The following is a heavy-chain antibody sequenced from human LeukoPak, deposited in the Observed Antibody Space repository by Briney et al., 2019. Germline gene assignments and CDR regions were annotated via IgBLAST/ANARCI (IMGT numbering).Heavy chain of an antibody. CDR1: GYTFADYY. V-gene: IGHV1-2*02. Sequence: ASMKVSRKASGYTFADYYIHWVRQAPGQGLEWVGWMNPNSGDTNYARSFQGRVTMTRDTSISTAYMELSRLRFDDTAVYYCARVTQTDYDFDYWGQGTLVTVPS. J-gene: IGHJ4*02. D-gene: IGHD4-17*01. CDR3: ARVTQTDYDFDY. CDR2: MNPNSGDT.